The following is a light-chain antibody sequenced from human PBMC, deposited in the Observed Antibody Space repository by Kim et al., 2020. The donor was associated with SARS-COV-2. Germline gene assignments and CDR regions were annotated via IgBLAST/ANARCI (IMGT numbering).Light chain of an antibody. CDR2: RDS. CDR1: VLAKKY. CDR3: YSGPDHKVV. J-gene: IGLJ3*02. V-gene: IGLV3-27*01. Sequence: SYELTQPSSVSVSPGQTARITCSGDVLAKKYARWFQQKPGQAPVLVINRDSERPSGLHERFSGSRSGTTANLTISGAQGEDEAADYGYSGPDHKVVFGGG.